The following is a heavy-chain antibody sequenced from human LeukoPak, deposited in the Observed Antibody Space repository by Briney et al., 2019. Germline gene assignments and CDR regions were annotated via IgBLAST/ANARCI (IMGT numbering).Heavy chain of an antibody. J-gene: IGHJ4*02. CDR1: GESLSGFY. CDR2: INHSGST. CDR3: ARVSYYDSSGYYFLSYVDY. V-gene: IGHV4-34*01. D-gene: IGHD3-22*01. Sequence: PSETLSLTCAVYGESLSGFYWSWVRQPPGKGLEWIGEINHSGSTNYNPSLKSRVTISVDTSKNQFFLKLSSVTAADTAVYYCARVSYYDSSGYYFLSYVDYWGQGTLVTVSS.